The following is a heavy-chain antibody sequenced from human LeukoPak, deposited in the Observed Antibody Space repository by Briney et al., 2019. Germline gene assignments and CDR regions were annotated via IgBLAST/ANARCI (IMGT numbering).Heavy chain of an antibody. Sequence: SETLSLTCSVSGGSISSLYWSWIRQPPGQGLEWIGYIYYTGSTNYDPSLKSRVTMFVDMSKNQFSLRLSSVTAADTAVYYCARHRAYSSSSPFDYWGQGTLVTVSS. J-gene: IGHJ4*02. CDR2: IYYTGST. CDR1: GGSISSLY. CDR3: ARHRAYSSSSPFDY. V-gene: IGHV4-59*08. D-gene: IGHD6-6*01.